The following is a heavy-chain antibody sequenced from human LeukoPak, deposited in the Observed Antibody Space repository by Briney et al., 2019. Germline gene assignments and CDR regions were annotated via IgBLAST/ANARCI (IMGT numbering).Heavy chain of an antibody. J-gene: IGHJ4*02. V-gene: IGHV4-59*08. Sequence: PSETLSLTCTVSGGSISSYYWSWIRQPPGKGLEWIGYIYYSGSTYYNPSLKSRVTISVDTSKTQFSLKLSSVTAADTAVYYCARTWIPVPFDYWGQGTLVTVSS. CDR2: IYYSGST. CDR1: GGSISSYY. CDR3: ARTWIPVPFDY. D-gene: IGHD5-18*01.